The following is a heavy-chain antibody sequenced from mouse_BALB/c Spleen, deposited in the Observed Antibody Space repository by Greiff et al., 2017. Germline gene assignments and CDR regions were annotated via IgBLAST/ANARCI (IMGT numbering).Heavy chain of an antibody. V-gene: IGHV5-17*02. J-gene: IGHJ4*01. CDR1: GFTFSSFG. Sequence: EVQRVESGGGLVQPGGSRKLSCAASGFTFSSFGMHWVRQAPEKGLEWVAYISSGSSTIYYADTVKGRFTISRDNPKNTLFLQMTSLRSEDTAMYYCAVTGTEDYAMDYWGQGTSVTVSS. CDR2: ISSGSSTI. CDR3: AVTGTEDYAMDY. D-gene: IGHD4-1*01.